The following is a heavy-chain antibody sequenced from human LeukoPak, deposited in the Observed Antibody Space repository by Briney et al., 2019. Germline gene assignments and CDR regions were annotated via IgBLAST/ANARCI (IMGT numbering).Heavy chain of an antibody. CDR3: ARIIGAFGTYRYDS. J-gene: IGHJ4*02. CDR2: INQEGSER. D-gene: IGHD3-16*02. V-gene: IGHV3-7*01. CDR1: GFTFSSYN. Sequence: GGSLRLSCAASGFTFSSYNMNWVRQAPGKGLEWVGNINQEGSERNHGDSVNGRFTISRDNAENSLYLQMNSLRAEDTAVYYCARIIGAFGTYRYDSWGQGTLVSVSS.